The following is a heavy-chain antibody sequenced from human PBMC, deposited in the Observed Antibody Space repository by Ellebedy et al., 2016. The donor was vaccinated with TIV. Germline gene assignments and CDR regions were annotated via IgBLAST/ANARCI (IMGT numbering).Heavy chain of an antibody. J-gene: IGHJ4*02. CDR1: GGSFSGYY. V-gene: IGHV4-34*01. D-gene: IGHD6-19*01. Sequence: SETLSLXCAVYGGSFSGYYWSWIRQPPGKGLEWIGEINHSGSTNYNPSLKSRVTISVDTSKNQFSLKLSSVTAADTAVYYCARLDSSGPGDYWGQGTLVTVSS. CDR3: ARLDSSGPGDY. CDR2: INHSGST.